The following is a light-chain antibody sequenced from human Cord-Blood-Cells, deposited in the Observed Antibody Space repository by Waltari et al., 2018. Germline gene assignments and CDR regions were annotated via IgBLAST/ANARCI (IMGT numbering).Light chain of an antibody. V-gene: IGLV1-44*01. J-gene: IGLJ3*02. CDR3: AAWDDSLNGWV. CDR1: SSNIGSNT. Sequence: QSVLTQPPSASGTPGQRVTISCSGSSSNIGSNTVNWYQQLPGTAPKLLIYSNNQRPSGVPDRFSGAKSGSSASRAISGLQSEDEADYYCAAWDDSLNGWVVGGGTKLTVL. CDR2: SNN.